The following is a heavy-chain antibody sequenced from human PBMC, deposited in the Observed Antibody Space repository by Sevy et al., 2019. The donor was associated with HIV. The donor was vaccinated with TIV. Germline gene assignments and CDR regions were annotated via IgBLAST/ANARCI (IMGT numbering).Heavy chain of an antibody. CDR3: ARRPDLGVVILTGVLDV. CDR2: ISGSGGST. Sequence: GGSLRLSCAASGFSFSSYAMSWARQTPGKGLQWVSVISGSGGSTYYADSVKGRFTIFRDNSRNTVYLQMNSLRAEDTAVYYCARRPDLGVVILTGVLDVWGQGTTVTVSS. CDR1: GFSFSSYA. V-gene: IGHV3-23*01. D-gene: IGHD3-3*01. J-gene: IGHJ6*02.